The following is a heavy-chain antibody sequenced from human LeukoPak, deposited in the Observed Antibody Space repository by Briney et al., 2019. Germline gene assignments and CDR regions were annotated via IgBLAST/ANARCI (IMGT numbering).Heavy chain of an antibody. J-gene: IGHJ3*02. Sequence: PSETLSLTCTVSGGSISSGDYYWSWIRQPPGKGLGWIGYIYYSGSTYYNPSLKSRVTISVDTSKNQFSLKLSSVTAADTAVYYCARGFFGYYYDSSGYYLDAFDIWGQGTMVTVSS. V-gene: IGHV4-30-4*01. CDR1: GGSISSGDYY. D-gene: IGHD3-22*01. CDR2: IYYSGST. CDR3: ARGFFGYYYDSSGYYLDAFDI.